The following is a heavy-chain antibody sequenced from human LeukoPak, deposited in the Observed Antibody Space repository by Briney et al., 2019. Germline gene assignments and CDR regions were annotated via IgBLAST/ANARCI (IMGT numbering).Heavy chain of an antibody. V-gene: IGHV1-69*13. CDR2: IIPIFGTA. CDR3: AASSHYYGSGSYYYDY. Sequence: ASVKVSCKASGYIFTSYNIYWVRQAPGQGLEWMGGIIPIFGTANYAQKFQGRVTITADESTSTAYMELSSLRSEDTAVYYCAASSHYYGSGSYYYDYWGQGTLVTVSS. CDR1: GYIFTSYN. J-gene: IGHJ4*02. D-gene: IGHD3-10*01.